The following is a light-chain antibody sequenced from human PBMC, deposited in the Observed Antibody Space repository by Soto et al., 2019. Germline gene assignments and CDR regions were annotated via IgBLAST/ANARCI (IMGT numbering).Light chain of an antibody. CDR2: AAS. CDR3: LQHSIYPLT. V-gene: IGKV1-17*01. J-gene: IGKJ4*01. Sequence: DIQMTQSPSSLSASVGDRVTITCRASQVIRNDLSWYQQKQGKAPTRLIYAASNWQSGVPSRFSGSGSGTEFTLTISSLQPEDFATYYCLQHSIYPLTFGGGTKLEIK. CDR1: QVIRND.